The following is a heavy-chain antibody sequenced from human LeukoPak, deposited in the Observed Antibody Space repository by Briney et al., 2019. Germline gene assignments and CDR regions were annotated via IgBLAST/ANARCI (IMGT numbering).Heavy chain of an antibody. D-gene: IGHD3-22*01. CDR1: GFTFSSYG. Sequence: GRSLRLSCAASGFTFSSYGMPWVRQAPGKGLEWVAVISYDGSNKYYADSVKGRFTISRDNSKNTLYLQMNSLRAEDTAVYYCAKDLESKGVYYYDSSVDYWGQGTLVTVSS. J-gene: IGHJ4*02. CDR2: ISYDGSNK. V-gene: IGHV3-30*18. CDR3: AKDLESKGVYYYDSSVDY.